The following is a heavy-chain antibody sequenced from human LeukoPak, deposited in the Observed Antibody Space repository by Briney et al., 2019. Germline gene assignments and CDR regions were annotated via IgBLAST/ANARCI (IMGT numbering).Heavy chain of an antibody. CDR3: ARYVDTAMDYYYYYGMDV. Sequence: SETLSLTCTVSGGSISSYHWSWIRQPPGKGLEWIGYIYYSGSTNHNPSLKSRVTISVDTSKNQFSLKLSSVTAADTAVYYCARYVDTAMDYYYYYGMDVWGQGTTVTVSS. D-gene: IGHD5-18*01. CDR1: GGSISSYH. CDR2: IYYSGST. V-gene: IGHV4-59*01. J-gene: IGHJ6*02.